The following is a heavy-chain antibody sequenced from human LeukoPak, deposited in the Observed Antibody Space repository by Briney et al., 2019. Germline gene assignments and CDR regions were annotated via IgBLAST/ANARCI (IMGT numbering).Heavy chain of an antibody. CDR2: IYHSGNT. D-gene: IGHD4-17*01. V-gene: IGHV4-4*02. J-gene: IGHJ4*02. Sequence: SETLSLTCAASGGSISSGNWWSWIRQTPGKGLEWIGEIYHSGNTVYNPPFKSRVTISVDNSKNQFSLKLTSVTAADTAVYYCARNGDSASVVDWGQGTLVTVSS. CDR1: GGSISSGNW. CDR3: ARNGDSASVVD.